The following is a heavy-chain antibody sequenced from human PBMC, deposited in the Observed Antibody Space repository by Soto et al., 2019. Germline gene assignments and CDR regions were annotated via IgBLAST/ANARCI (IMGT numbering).Heavy chain of an antibody. Sequence: GGSLRLSCAASGFTVSSNYMSWVRQAPGKGLEWVSVIYSGGSTYYADSVKGRFTISRDNSKNTLYLQMNSLRAEDTAVYYCARNGEDIVVVVAATRAFDIWGQGTMVTVSS. CDR2: IYSGGST. CDR1: GFTVSSNY. CDR3: ARNGEDIVVVVAATRAFDI. V-gene: IGHV3-66*01. D-gene: IGHD2-15*01. J-gene: IGHJ3*02.